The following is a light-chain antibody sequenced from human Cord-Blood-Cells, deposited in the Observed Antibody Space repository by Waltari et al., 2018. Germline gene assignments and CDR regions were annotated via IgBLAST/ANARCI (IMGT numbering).Light chain of an antibody. V-gene: IGKV1-39*01. Sequence: DIQMTQSPSSLSASVGDRVTITCRASQSISSYLNWYQQKPGKDPKLLIYAASSLQSGVPSRFSGSGSGTDFTLTIRSLQPEDFATYYCQQSYSTWTFGQGTKVEIK. CDR2: AAS. CDR1: QSISSY. J-gene: IGKJ1*01. CDR3: QQSYSTWT.